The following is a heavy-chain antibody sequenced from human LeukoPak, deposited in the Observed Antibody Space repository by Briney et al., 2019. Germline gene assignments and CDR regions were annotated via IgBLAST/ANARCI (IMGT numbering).Heavy chain of an antibody. CDR2: ISYDGSNK. Sequence: PGGSLRLSCAASGFTFSSYGMHWVRQAPGKGLEWVAVISYDGSNKYYADSVKGRFTISRDNSKNTLYLQMNSLRAEDTAVYHCAKKRYSYVDYWGQGTLVTVSS. D-gene: IGHD1-1*01. CDR1: GFTFSSYG. CDR3: AKKRYSYVDY. V-gene: IGHV3-30*18. J-gene: IGHJ4*02.